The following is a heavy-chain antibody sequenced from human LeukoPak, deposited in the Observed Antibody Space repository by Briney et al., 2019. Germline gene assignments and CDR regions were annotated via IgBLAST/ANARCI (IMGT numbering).Heavy chain of an antibody. D-gene: IGHD6-13*01. CDR1: GFFFPNCA. Sequence: GGSLRLSCAASGFFFPNCAMSWVRQAPGKGLEWVANISGSGGNTFYADSVTGRFTISRDISDKTLYLAMNTLRAEDTAIYYCAKAANPLVSANYFDYWGQGILVTVSS. CDR2: ISGSGGNT. J-gene: IGHJ4*02. CDR3: AKAANPLVSANYFDY. V-gene: IGHV3-23*01.